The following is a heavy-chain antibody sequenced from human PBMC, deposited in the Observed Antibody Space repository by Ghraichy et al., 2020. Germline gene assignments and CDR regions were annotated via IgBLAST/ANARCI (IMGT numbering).Heavy chain of an antibody. D-gene: IGHD3-16*01. J-gene: IGHJ3*01. CDR1: GFYFSNFG. CDR3: AKERLRMGASFDV. V-gene: IGHV3-30*18. CDR2: ISYDGSNK. Sequence: LSLTCAASGFYFSNFGIHWVRQAPGKGLEWVAVISYDGSNKYYVDSVKGRFTISRDNPKNTLFLQMNNLRTEDTAVYYCAKERLRMGASFDVWGQGTMVTVSS.